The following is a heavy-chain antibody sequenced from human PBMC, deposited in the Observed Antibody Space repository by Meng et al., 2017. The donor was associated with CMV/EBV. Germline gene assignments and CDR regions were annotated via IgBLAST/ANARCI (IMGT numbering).Heavy chain of an antibody. CDR2: ISAYNGNT. CDR3: ARGGASSGYDLIDY. D-gene: IGHD5-12*01. J-gene: IGHJ4*02. CDR1: GYTFTSYG. Sequence: QGALVESGAEGRKPGASVKVSCKASGYTFTSYGISWVRQAPGQGLEWMGWISAYNGNTNYAQKLQGRVTMTTDTSTSTAYMELRSLRSDDTAVYYCARGGASSGYDLIDYWGQGTLVTVSS. V-gene: IGHV1-18*01.